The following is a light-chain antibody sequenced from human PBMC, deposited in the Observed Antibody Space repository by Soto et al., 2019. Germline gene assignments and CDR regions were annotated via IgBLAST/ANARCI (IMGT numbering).Light chain of an antibody. CDR1: SANIGGNS. V-gene: IGLV1-51*01. Sequence: QAVVRQRPPGAAAPGEKGTISCSGRSANIGGNSVSWYQQLPGTAPKLLIYDDNKRPSGIPDRFSGSKSGTSATLGITGFQTGDEADYYCGSWDSSLSAYVFGTGTKVTVL. J-gene: IGLJ1*01. CDR2: DDN. CDR3: GSWDSSLSAYV.